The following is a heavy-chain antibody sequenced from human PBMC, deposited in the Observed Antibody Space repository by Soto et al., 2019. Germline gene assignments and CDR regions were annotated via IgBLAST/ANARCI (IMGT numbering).Heavy chain of an antibody. CDR1: GFTVSSNY. CDR2: IYGGGSR. Sequence: EVQLVESGGGLIQPGGCLRLSCAASGFTVSSNYMSWVRQAPWKGLEWVSVIYGGGSRYYADSVKGRFTISRDNAKNTLYVQRSSLRAEHTAVYYCARGGRSYYGMDVWGQGTTVPVSS. V-gene: IGHV3-53*01. CDR3: ARGGRSYYGMDV. J-gene: IGHJ6*02.